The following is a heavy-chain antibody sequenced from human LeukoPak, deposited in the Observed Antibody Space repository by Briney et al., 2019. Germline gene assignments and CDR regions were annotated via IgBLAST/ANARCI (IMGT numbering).Heavy chain of an antibody. Sequence: SVKVSCKASGYKFTGYYMHWVRQAPGQGLEWMGRIIPILGIANYAQKFQGRVTITADKSTSTAYMDLSSLRSEDTAVYYCARDLPPYYFDYWGQGTLVTVSS. J-gene: IGHJ4*02. CDR2: IIPILGIA. V-gene: IGHV1-69*04. CDR3: ARDLPPYYFDY. CDR1: GYKFTGYY.